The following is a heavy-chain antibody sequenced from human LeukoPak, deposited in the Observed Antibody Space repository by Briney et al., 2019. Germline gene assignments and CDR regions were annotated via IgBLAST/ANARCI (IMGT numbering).Heavy chain of an antibody. CDR2: ISSSSSYI. D-gene: IGHD3-9*01. CDR3: ARGAHVLRYFDWLLRADYYYYYMDV. CDR1: GFSFSDYY. Sequence: GGSLRLSCAASGFSFSDYYMSWIRQAPGKGLEWVSSISSSSSYIYYADSVKGRFTISRDNAKNSLYLQMNSLRAEDTAVYYCARGAHVLRYFDWLLRADYYYYYMDVWGKGTTVTISS. J-gene: IGHJ6*03. V-gene: IGHV3-11*05.